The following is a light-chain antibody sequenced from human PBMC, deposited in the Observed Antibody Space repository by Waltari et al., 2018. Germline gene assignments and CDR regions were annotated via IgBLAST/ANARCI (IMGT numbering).Light chain of an antibody. Sequence: DIQMTQSPSSVSASIGDRVTITCRASQGIASWLAWYQQKPGKAPKVVIYAASRLRSRVPSRFSGSFSGTNFTLMITNLQPEDFATYYCQQANTFPYTFGQGTKLEIK. CDR1: QGIASW. CDR3: QQANTFPYT. J-gene: IGKJ2*01. CDR2: AAS. V-gene: IGKV1D-12*01.